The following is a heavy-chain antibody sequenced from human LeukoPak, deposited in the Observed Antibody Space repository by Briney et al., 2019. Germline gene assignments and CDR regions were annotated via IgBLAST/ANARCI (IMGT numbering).Heavy chain of an antibody. Sequence: GGSLRLSCAASGFPFSNYAMSWVRQAPGKGLEWVSGISGSGCRTYYADSVKGRFTISRDNSKNTLYLQMNSLRAEDTAVYYCAKDSSITMIVVVITSLDYWGQGTLVTVSS. J-gene: IGHJ4*02. CDR3: AKDSSITMIVVVITSLDY. CDR1: GFPFSNYA. V-gene: IGHV3-23*01. CDR2: ISGSGCRT. D-gene: IGHD3-22*01.